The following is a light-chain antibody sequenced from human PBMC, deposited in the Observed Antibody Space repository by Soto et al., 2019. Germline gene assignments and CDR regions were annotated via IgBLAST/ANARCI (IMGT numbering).Light chain of an antibody. CDR1: PEGSSH. J-gene: IGKJ1*01. CDR3: QQRSNWPPWT. Sequence: ILLTQSPTTLSLSPGERANLPCRARPEGSSHFAWYQQKPGQAPRLLIYDASNRATGIPARFSGSGSGTDFTLTISSLEPEDFAVYYCQQRSNWPPWTFGQGTKVEIK. V-gene: IGKV3-11*01. CDR2: DAS.